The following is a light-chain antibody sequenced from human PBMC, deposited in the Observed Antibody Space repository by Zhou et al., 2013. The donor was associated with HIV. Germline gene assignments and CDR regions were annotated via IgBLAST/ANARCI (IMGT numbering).Light chain of an antibody. Sequence: ALTQPPSASGTPGQSVTISCTGTSSDVGGYNYVAWYQQHPGKVPKIMIYEVNKRPSGVPDRFSGSKSGNTASLTVSGLQAEDEAEYYCGSYAGSSRWIFGGGTKLTVL. V-gene: IGLV2-8*01. CDR2: EVN. CDR3: GSYAGSSRWI. CDR1: SSDVGGYNY. J-gene: IGLJ2*01.